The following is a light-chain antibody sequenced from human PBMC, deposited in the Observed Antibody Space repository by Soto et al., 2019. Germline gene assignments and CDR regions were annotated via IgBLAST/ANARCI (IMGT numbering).Light chain of an antibody. V-gene: IGKV1-39*01. CDR2: GAS. CDR1: QSIGKH. CDR3: QQSYHSPTT. Sequence: DIQMTQSPSFLSASVGDRVTITCRASQSIGKHLNWYQQKPGKAPKFLIYGASTLQNGVPSRFTGSGSGTDFTLTLNSLPAEDFATYSCQQSYHSPTTCGQGTRLEI. J-gene: IGKJ5*01.